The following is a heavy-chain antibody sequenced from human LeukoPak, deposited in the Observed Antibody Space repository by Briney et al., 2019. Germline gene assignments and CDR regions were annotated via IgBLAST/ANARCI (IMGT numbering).Heavy chain of an antibody. CDR3: ARDLHQGDDYYYYYGMDV. CDR1: GFTFSSYA. J-gene: IGHJ6*02. V-gene: IGHV3-30-3*01. CDR2: ISYDGSNK. Sequence: GGSLRLSCAASGFTFSSYAMHWVRQAPGKGLEWVAVISYDGSNKYYADPVKGRFTISRDNSKNTLYLQMNSLRAEDTAVYYCARDLHQGDDYYYYYGMDVWGQGTTVTVSS. D-gene: IGHD3-16*01.